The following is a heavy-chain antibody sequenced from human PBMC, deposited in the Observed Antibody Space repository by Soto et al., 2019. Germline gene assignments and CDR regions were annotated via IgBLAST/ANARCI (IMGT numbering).Heavy chain of an antibody. J-gene: IGHJ4*02. D-gene: IGHD6-6*01. CDR2: IWYDESNK. V-gene: IGHV3-33*01. CDR3: ERDGGHRSSRYYFDY. Sequence: PGGSLRLSCASSGFTFRIYGMHWVRQPPGKGLEWVAVIWYDESNKYYADSVKGRFTISRDISKNTPFLLMNSLRAEDTAVYFCERDGGHRSSRYYFDYWGQGTPVTVSS. CDR1: GFTFRIYG.